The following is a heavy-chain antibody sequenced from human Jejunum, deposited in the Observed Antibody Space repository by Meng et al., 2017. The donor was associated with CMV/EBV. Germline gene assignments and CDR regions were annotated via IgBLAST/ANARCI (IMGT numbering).Heavy chain of an antibody. J-gene: IGHJ5*02. CDR1: AGPISGYY. CDR3: ARESGSYYWFDP. V-gene: IGHV4-4*07. D-gene: IGHD1-26*01. Sequence: QLLRQESGPGLVNSSETLSSTCLVSAGPISGYYWSWIRQPAGKGLEWIGRIYTSGSTHYNPSLKSRLTMSVDLAKNQISLKLSSVTAADTAVYYCARESGSYYWFDPWGQGTLVTVAS. CDR2: IYTSGST.